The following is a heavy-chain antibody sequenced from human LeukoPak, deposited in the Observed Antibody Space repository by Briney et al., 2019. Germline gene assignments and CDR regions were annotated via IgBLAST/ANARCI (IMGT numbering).Heavy chain of an antibody. CDR3: ARDALYCSSSSCYRYWYFDL. D-gene: IGHD2-2*01. Sequence: SETLSLTCTVSGGSISSYYWSCIRQPPGKGLEWIGYIYYSGSTNYNPSLKSRVTISVDTSKNQFSLKLSSVTAADTAVYYCARDALYCSSSSCYRYWYFDLWGQGTMVTVSS. J-gene: IGHJ3*01. V-gene: IGHV4-59*12. CDR1: GGSISSYY. CDR2: IYYSGST.